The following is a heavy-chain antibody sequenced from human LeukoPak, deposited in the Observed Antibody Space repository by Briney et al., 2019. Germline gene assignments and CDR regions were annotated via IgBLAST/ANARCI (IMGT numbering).Heavy chain of an antibody. J-gene: IGHJ4*02. CDR1: GFTFSSYA. V-gene: IGHV3-30-3*01. D-gene: IGHD3-3*01. CDR2: ISYDGSNK. CDR3: ANHYDFWSGLDY. Sequence: GGSLRLSCAASGFTFSSYAMHWVRQAPGKGLEWVAVISYDGSNKYYADSVKGRFTISRDNAKNSLYLQMNSLRAEDTAVYYCANHYDFWSGLDYWGQGTLVTVPS.